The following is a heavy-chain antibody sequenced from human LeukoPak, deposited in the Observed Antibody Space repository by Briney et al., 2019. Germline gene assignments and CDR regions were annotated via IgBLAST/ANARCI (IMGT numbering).Heavy chain of an antibody. CDR1: GGSVSSGSYY. V-gene: IGHV4-61*01. CDR3: ARTVATLHYLFDY. J-gene: IGHJ4*02. CDR2: IYYSGST. Sequence: SETLSLTCTVSGGSVSSGSYYWSWIRQPPGKGLEWIGYIYYSGSTNYNPSLKSRVTISVDTSKNQFSLKLSSVTAADTAVYYCARTVATLHYLFDYWGRGTLVTVSS. D-gene: IGHD5-12*01.